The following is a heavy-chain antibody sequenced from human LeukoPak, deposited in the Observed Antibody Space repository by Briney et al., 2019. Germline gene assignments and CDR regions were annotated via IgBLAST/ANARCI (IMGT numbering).Heavy chain of an antibody. J-gene: IGHJ5*02. V-gene: IGHV1-58*01. CDR3: ATAYYYDFWSGYHNWFDP. D-gene: IGHD3-3*01. CDR2: IVVGSGNT. CDR1: GFTFTSSA. Sequence: GASVKVSCKASGFTFTSSAVQWVRQAREQRLEWIGWIVVGSGNTNYAQKFQERVTITRDMSTSTAYMELSSLRSEDTAVYYCATAYYYDFWSGYHNWFDPWGQGTLVTVSS.